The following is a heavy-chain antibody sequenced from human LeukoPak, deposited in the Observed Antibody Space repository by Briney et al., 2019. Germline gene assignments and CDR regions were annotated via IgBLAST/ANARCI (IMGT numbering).Heavy chain of an antibody. Sequence: GGSLRLSCAASGFTFSIYGMLWVRQAPGKGLEYVSAISNNGGDTFYANSVRGRFTISRDNSKNTLYLQLGSLTTEDMAVYYCARDRNGFDYWGRGTLVTVSS. D-gene: IGHD2-8*01. CDR3: ARDRNGFDY. J-gene: IGHJ4*02. CDR1: GFTFSIYG. CDR2: ISNNGGDT. V-gene: IGHV3-64*01.